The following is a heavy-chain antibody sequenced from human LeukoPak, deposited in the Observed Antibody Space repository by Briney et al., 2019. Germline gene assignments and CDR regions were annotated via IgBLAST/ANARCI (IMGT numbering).Heavy chain of an antibody. J-gene: IGHJ4*02. CDR2: ISGSGGST. D-gene: IGHD3-16*02. Sequence: GGSLRLSCTASGFGLGDYAVSWVRQAPGKGLEWVSAISGSGGSTYYADSVKGRFTISRDNSKNTLYLQMNSLRAEDTAVYYCAKDLIMITFGGVIVIPSYFDYWGQGTLVTVSS. V-gene: IGHV3-23*01. CDR1: GFGLGDYA. CDR3: AKDLIMITFGGVIVIPSYFDY.